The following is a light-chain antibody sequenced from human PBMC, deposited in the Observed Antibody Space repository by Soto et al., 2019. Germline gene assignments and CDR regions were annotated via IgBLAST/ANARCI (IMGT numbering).Light chain of an antibody. CDR3: QQADSFPT. J-gene: IGKJ4*01. V-gene: IGKV1-12*01. CDR2: GAS. CDR1: QDINSW. Sequence: DIQMTQSPSSVSASVGDRVTITCRASQDINSWLAWYQQKPGRAPNLLIYGASDLQSGVPSRFSGSGSGTDFTLTISSLQPEDFATYYCQQADSFPTFGGGTKVDIK.